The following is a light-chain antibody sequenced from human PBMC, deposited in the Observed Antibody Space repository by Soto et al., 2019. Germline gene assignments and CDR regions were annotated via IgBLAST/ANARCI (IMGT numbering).Light chain of an antibody. CDR1: HNILYSSDQRNY. CDR3: QQYDSSPPA. Sequence: DIARSPFLDALAVSLGETDTPNRKSRHNILYSSDQRNYLSWYQQRPGQPPKLLFHWASTLESGVPDRFSGSGSGTHFTLTITSLQAEDVAVYYCQQYDSSPPAFGHGTKVDIK. V-gene: IGKV4-1*01. J-gene: IGKJ3*01. CDR2: WAS.